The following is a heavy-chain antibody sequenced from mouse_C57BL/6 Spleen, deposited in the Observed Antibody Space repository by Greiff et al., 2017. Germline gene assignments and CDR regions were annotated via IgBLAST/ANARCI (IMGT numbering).Heavy chain of an antibody. D-gene: IGHD2-5*01. CDR3: TREGYSKGAMDY. V-gene: IGHV5-9-1*02. CDR2: ISSGGDYI. Sequence: EVQLVESGEGLVKPGGSLKLSCAASGFTFSSYAMSWVRQTPEKRLEWVAYISSGGDYIYYADHVKGRFTISRDNARNTLYLQMSSLKSEDTAMYYCTREGYSKGAMDYWGQGTSVTVSS. CDR1: GFTFSSYA. J-gene: IGHJ4*01.